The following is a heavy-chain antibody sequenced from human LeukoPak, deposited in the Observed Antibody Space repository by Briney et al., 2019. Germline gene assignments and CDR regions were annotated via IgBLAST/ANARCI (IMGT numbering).Heavy chain of an antibody. CDR2: ISSSSSYI. J-gene: IGHJ6*03. CDR1: GFTFSSYS. Sequence: GGSLRLSCAASGFTFSSYSMNWVRQAPGKGLEWVSSISSSSSYIYYADSVKGRFTISRDNAKNSLYLQMNSLRAEDTAVYYCARGDWGSGWYVNYYYYMDVWGKGTTVTVSS. D-gene: IGHD6-19*01. CDR3: ARGDWGSGWYVNYYYYMDV. V-gene: IGHV3-21*01.